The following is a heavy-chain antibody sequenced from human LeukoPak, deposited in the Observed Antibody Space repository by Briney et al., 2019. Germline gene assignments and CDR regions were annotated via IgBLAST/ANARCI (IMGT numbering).Heavy chain of an antibody. Sequence: GGSLRLSCAASGFTFSSYGMHWVRQAPGKGLEWVAFIRYDGSNKYYADSVKDRFTISRDNSKNTLYLQMNSLRAEDTAVYYCAKDFDWLSETYYFDYWGQGTLVTVSS. J-gene: IGHJ4*02. CDR2: IRYDGSNK. CDR3: AKDFDWLSETYYFDY. D-gene: IGHD3-9*01. CDR1: GFTFSSYG. V-gene: IGHV3-30*02.